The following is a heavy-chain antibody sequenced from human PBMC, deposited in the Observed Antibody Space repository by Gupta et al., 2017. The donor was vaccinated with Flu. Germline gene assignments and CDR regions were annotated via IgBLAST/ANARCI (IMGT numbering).Heavy chain of an antibody. D-gene: IGHD3-9*01. CDR3: AHAKTYYDILTGYYPLYYFDY. V-gene: IGHV2-5*01. Sequence: LEWLALIYWNDDKRYSPSLKSRLTITKDTSKNQVVLTMTNMDPVDTATYYCAHAKTYYDILTGYYPLYYFDYWGQGTLVTVSS. CDR2: IYWNDDK. J-gene: IGHJ4*02.